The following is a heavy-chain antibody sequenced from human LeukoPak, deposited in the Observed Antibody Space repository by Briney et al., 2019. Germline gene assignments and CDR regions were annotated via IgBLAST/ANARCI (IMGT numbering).Heavy chain of an antibody. D-gene: IGHD3-3*01. V-gene: IGHV5-51*01. CDR3: ARKDFGVVIRGLAFDI. Sequence: GESLKISCKGSGYSFTSYWIGWVRQMPGKGLEWMGIIYPGDSDTRYSPSFQGQVTISADKSISTAYLQWSSLKASDTAMYYCARKDFGVVIRGLAFDIWGQGTMVTVSS. CDR2: IYPGDSDT. CDR1: GYSFTSYW. J-gene: IGHJ3*02.